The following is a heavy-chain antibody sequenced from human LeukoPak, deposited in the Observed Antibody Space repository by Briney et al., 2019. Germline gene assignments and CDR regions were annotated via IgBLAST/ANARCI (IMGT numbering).Heavy chain of an antibody. V-gene: IGHV4-4*07. CDR2: IYGSGIT. CDR1: GGSIISNY. CDR3: ARLKFYDSTGYSPGYYMDV. Sequence: PSETLSLTCTVSGGSIISNYWSWIRQPAGTGLEWIGRIYGSGITDYNPSLKSRVTMSLDTSRKQFSLRLTSVTAADTAVYYCARLKFYDSTGYSPGYYMDVWGKGTTVSVFS. J-gene: IGHJ6*03. D-gene: IGHD3-22*01.